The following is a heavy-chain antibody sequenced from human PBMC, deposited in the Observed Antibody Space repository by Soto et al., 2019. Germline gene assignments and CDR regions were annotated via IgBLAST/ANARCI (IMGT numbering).Heavy chain of an antibody. CDR3: ARARGTSSHFHYYGMDV. D-gene: IGHD6-6*01. J-gene: IGHJ6*02. V-gene: IGHV3-30-3*01. CDR1: GITFSSYA. Sequence: QVQLVESGGGVVQPGRSLRLSCAASGITFSSYAMHWVRQAPGKGLEWVAIISYDGSNKYFGDSVNGRFTISRDNSKNTLYLQMNSLRAEDTAAYYCARARGTSSHFHYYGMDVWGQGTTVTVSS. CDR2: ISYDGSNK.